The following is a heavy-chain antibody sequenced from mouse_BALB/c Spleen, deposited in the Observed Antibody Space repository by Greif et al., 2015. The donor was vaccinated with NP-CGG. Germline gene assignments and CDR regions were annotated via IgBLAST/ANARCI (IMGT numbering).Heavy chain of an antibody. D-gene: IGHD1-2*01. CDR2: ISCYNGAT. Sequence: PVKTGASVKISCKASGYSFTGYYMHWVKQSHGKSLEWIGYISCYNGATSYNQKFKGKATFTVDTSSSTAYMQFNSLTSEDSAVYYCARGDTTAPYWYFDVWGAGTTVTVSS. CDR3: ARGDTTAPYWYFDV. CDR1: GYSFTGYY. V-gene: IGHV1S34*01. J-gene: IGHJ1*01.